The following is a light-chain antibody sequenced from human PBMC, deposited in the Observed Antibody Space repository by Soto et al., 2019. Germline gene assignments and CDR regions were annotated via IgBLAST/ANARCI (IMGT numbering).Light chain of an antibody. CDR1: SSDVGGYHY. Sequence: QSALTQPPSASGSPGQSVTISCTGTSSDVGGYHYVSWYQQHPGKVPKLMIYEVSKRPSGVPDRFSGSKSGNTASLTVSGLQAEDEADYYCSSYAGSNTDYVFGTGTKLTVL. J-gene: IGLJ1*01. CDR2: EVS. CDR3: SSYAGSNTDYV. V-gene: IGLV2-8*01.